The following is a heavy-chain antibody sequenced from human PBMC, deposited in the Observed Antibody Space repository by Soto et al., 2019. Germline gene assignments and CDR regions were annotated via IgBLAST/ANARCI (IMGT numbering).Heavy chain of an antibody. CDR1: GGTFSSYA. CDR2: IIPIFGTA. D-gene: IGHD3-3*01. V-gene: IGHV1-69*13. CDR3: ARRSFWSGYYNYYCGMDV. Sequence: ASVKVSCKASGGTFSSYAISWVRQAPGQGLEWMGGIIPIFGTANYAQKFQGRVTITADESTSTAYMELSRLRSEDTGVYYCARRSFWSGYYNYYCGMDVWGQGPTVTVSS. J-gene: IGHJ6*02.